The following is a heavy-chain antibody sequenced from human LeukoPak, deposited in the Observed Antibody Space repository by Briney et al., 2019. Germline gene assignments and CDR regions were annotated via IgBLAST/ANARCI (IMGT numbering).Heavy chain of an antibody. CDR3: ANVRPAAILVWFGELAY. CDR2: ISGSGGST. J-gene: IGHJ4*02. V-gene: IGHV3-23*01. D-gene: IGHD3-10*01. Sequence: GGSLRLSCAASGFTFSSYAMSWVRQAPGKGLEWVSTISGSGGSTYHADSVKGRFTISRDNSKNTLYLQMNSLRAEDTAVYYCANVRPAAILVWFGELAYWGQGTLVTVSS. CDR1: GFTFSSYA.